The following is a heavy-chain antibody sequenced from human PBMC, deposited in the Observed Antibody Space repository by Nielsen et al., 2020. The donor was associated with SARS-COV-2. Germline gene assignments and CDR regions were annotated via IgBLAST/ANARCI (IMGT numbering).Heavy chain of an antibody. J-gene: IGHJ6*02. CDR3: ARSRLVTYFSPSGTKGAMDV. CDR2: MNPNSGNT. V-gene: IGHV1-8*01. D-gene: IGHD3-10*01. Sequence: ASVKVSCKASGYSFTSYDINWVRQAPGRGLEWMGWMNPNSGNTGYAQKFQGRVTMTRNTSTGTAHMELTSLRSEDTAVYYCARSRLVTYFSPSGTKGAMDVWGQGTTVTVSS. CDR1: GYSFTSYD.